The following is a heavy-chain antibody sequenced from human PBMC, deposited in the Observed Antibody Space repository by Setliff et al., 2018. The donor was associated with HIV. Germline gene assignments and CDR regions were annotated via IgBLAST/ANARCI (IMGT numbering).Heavy chain of an antibody. CDR3: ARVSSFNKIIREAFDI. Sequence: ASVKVSCKASGYTFTGYFIHWVRQAPGQGLEWMGQINPNRGDTKSHHKFADRLIMSRDTSLTTVYMESTSLRSDDTAVYYCARVSSFNKIIREAFDIWGQGTLVTVSS. CDR2: INPNRGDT. CDR1: GYTFTGYF. V-gene: IGHV1-2*06. J-gene: IGHJ3*02. D-gene: IGHD3-10*01.